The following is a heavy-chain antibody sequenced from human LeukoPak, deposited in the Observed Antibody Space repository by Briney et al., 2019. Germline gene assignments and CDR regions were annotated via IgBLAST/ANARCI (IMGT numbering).Heavy chain of an antibody. D-gene: IGHD6-13*01. Sequence: SVKVSCKASGGTFSSYAISWARQAPGQGLEWMGGIIPIFGTANYAQKFQGRVTITTDESTSTAYMELSSLRSEDTAVYYCASGDSSSWYFQFDYWGQGTLDTVSS. CDR2: IIPIFGTA. J-gene: IGHJ4*02. V-gene: IGHV1-69*05. CDR3: ASGDSSSWYFQFDY. CDR1: GGTFSSYA.